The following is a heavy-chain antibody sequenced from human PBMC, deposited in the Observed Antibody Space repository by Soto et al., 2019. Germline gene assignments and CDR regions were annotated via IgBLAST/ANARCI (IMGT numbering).Heavy chain of an antibody. CDR2: IIPILGIA. CDR3: ARRDDYGEP. J-gene: IGHJ5*02. Sequence: QVQLVQSGAEVKKPGSSVKVSCKASGGTFSSYTISWVRQAPGQGLEWMGRIIPILGIANYAQKFQGRVTITADKSTNTAYMELRSLRSADTAVYYCARRDDYGEPWGQGTLVTVSS. CDR1: GGTFSSYT. V-gene: IGHV1-69*02. D-gene: IGHD4-17*01.